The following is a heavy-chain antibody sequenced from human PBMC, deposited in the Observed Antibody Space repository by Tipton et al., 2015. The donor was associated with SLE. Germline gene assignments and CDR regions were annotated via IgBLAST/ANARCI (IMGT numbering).Heavy chain of an antibody. CDR2: TNPSGNT. D-gene: IGHD3-10*01. J-gene: IGHJ4*01. V-gene: IGHV4-34*01. CDR1: GFPFSTYT. Sequence: LRLSCAASGFPFSTYTMSWIRQPPGKGLEWIGQTNPSGNTNYNPSLKSRVTISVDTSNNQLSLKLTSVTAADTAVYYCARGAKERITLVRVRPYYFDYWGQGSLVTVSS. CDR3: ARGAKERITLVRVRPYYFDY.